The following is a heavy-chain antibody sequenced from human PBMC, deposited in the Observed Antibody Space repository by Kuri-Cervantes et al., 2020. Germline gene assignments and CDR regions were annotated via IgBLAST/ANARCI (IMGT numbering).Heavy chain of an antibody. CDR2: IIPIFGTA. V-gene: IGHV1-69*13. CDR1: GYTFTSYG. J-gene: IGHJ2*01. Sequence: SVKVSCKASGYTFTSYGISWVRQAPGQGLEWMGGIIPIFGTANYAQKFQGRVTITADGSTSTAYMELSSLRSEDTAVYYCARVPIAAAVNYWYFDLWGRGTLVTVSS. D-gene: IGHD6-13*01. CDR3: ARVPIAAAVNYWYFDL.